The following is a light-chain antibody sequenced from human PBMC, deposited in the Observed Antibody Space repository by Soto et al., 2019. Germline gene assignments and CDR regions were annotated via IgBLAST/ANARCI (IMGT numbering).Light chain of an antibody. CDR2: EVT. CDR1: SSDVGGYNY. CDR3: SSYTTSSTHWV. Sequence: QSVLTQPASMSGTPGQSITISCTGTSSDVGGYNYVSWYQQRPGKAPKLMIYEVTNRPSGLSNRFSGSKSGNTASLTISGLQAEDEADYYCSSYTTSSTHWVFGGGTKLTVL. V-gene: IGLV2-14*01. J-gene: IGLJ3*02.